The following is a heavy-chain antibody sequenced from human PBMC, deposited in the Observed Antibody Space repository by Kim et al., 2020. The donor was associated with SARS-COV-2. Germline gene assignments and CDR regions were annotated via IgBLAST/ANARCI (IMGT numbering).Heavy chain of an antibody. CDR3: ARAMDRYYYYGMDV. CDR2: ILYSGST. Sequence: SDTLSLTCTASGGTISSYYWTWIRQLPGKGLEWSGYILYSGSTNYNPSLKSRVTISVDTSNNQFSLILSSVTAADTAVYYCARAMDRYYYYGMDVCGQG. D-gene: IGHD2-8*01. CDR1: GGTISSYY. V-gene: IGHV4-59*01. J-gene: IGHJ6*02.